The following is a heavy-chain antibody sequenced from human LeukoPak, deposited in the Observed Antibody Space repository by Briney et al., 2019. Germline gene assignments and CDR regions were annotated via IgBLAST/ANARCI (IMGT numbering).Heavy chain of an antibody. Sequence: GGSLRLSCAASGFTVSSNYMSWVRQAPGEGLEWVSVISGGGSTYYADSVKGRFTISRDNSKNTLYLQMNSLRAEDTAVYYCARQQLVLDSWGQGTLVTVSS. CDR3: ARQQLVLDS. CDR2: ISGGGST. D-gene: IGHD6-13*01. J-gene: IGHJ4*02. CDR1: GFTVSSNY. V-gene: IGHV3-66*04.